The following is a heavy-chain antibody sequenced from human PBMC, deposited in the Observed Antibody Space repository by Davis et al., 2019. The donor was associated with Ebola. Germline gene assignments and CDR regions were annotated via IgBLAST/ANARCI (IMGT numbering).Heavy chain of an antibody. V-gene: IGHV4-39*07. D-gene: IGHD5-18*01. CDR1: GGSIYRSSYY. CDR3: ARSGGYSYGHYYYYMDV. CDR2: INHSGST. Sequence: SETLSLTCTVSGGSIYRSSYYWGWIRQSPEKGLEWIGEINHSGSTKYNPSLKSRLTISVDTSKNQFSLKLNSVTAADTAVYYCARSGGYSYGHYYYYMDVWGKGTTVTVSS. J-gene: IGHJ6*03.